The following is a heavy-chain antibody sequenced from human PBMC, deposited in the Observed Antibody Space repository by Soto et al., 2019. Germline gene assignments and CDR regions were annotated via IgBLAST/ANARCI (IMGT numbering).Heavy chain of an antibody. CDR3: ARIIYSSSWFQGFDP. J-gene: IGHJ5*02. CDR2: IYYSGST. D-gene: IGHD6-13*01. CDR1: GGSISSYD. V-gene: IGHV4-59*01. Sequence: LETLSLTCTVSGGSISSYDWSWIRQPPGKGLEWIGYIYYSGSTNYNPSLKSRVTISVDTSKNQFSLKLSSVTAADTAVYYCARIIYSSSWFQGFDPWGQGTLVTVS.